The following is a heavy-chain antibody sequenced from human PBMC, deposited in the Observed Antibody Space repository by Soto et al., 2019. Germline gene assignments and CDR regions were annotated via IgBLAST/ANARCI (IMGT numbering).Heavy chain of an antibody. J-gene: IGHJ4*02. CDR1: GSSLSTNP. Sequence: SVKVSCKASGSSLSTNPISWVRQAPGQGLEWMGGTGSGTGPGNHAQKFQGRLTVTADKSTSTVYMELTNLSSEDTAVYYCARRDSGGFYRFFDSWGQGTLVTVSS. D-gene: IGHD2-15*01. V-gene: IGHV1-69*06. CDR3: ARRDSGGFYRFFDS. CDR2: TGSGTGPG.